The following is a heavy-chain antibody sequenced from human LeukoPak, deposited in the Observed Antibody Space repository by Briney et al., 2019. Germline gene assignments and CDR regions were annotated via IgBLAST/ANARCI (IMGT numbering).Heavy chain of an antibody. CDR2: IYSGGST. CDR3: ARDGRALVRGLYGMDV. CDR1: GFTAGSNY. Sequence: PGGSLRLSCAASGFTAGSNYMSWVRQAPGEGLEWVSVIYSGGSTYYADSVKGRFTISRDNSKNTMYLQMNSLRAEDTAVYYCARDGRALVRGLYGMDVWGQGTTVTVSS. D-gene: IGHD3-10*01. V-gene: IGHV3-66*01. J-gene: IGHJ6*02.